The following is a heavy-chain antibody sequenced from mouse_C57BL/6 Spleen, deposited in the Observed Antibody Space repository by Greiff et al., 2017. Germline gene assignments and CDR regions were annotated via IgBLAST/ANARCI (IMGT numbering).Heavy chain of an antibody. Sequence: QVQLKQSGAELVKPGASVKISCKASGYAFSSYWMNWVKQRPGKGLEWIGQIYPGDGDTNYNGKFKGKATLTADKSSSTAYMQLSSLTSEDSAVYFCARSCGEGDYLDYWGQGTTLTVSS. J-gene: IGHJ2*01. CDR3: ARSCGEGDYLDY. CDR1: GYAFSSYW. V-gene: IGHV1-80*01. CDR2: IYPGDGDT.